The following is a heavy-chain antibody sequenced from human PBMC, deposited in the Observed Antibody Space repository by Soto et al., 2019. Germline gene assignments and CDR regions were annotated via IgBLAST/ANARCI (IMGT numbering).Heavy chain of an antibody. J-gene: IGHJ4*02. V-gene: IGHV3-23*01. CDR1: GFTFSSNA. CDR2: ITSTGGST. D-gene: IGHD6-19*01. CDR3: AKSVGSGWSKSDY. Sequence: EVQLLESGGGLVQPGGSLRLSCAASGFTFSSNAMSWVRQTPGKGLEWVSAITSTGGSTYYADSVKGRFTISRDNSKNTLFLQMKSLRAEDTAIYYCAKSVGSGWSKSDYCGRGTLVTVSS.